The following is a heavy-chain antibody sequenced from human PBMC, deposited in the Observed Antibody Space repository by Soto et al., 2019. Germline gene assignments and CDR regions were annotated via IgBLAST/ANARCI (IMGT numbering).Heavy chain of an antibody. J-gene: IGHJ4*02. CDR3: ARGSGYSQPFGY. Sequence: SETLSLTFTVSGGSISSGGYYWSWIRQHPGKGLEWIGYIYYSGSTYYNPSLKSRVTISVYASKNQFSLKLSSVTAADTAVYYCARGSGYSQPFGYWGQGTLVTVSS. CDR2: IYYSGST. V-gene: IGHV4-31*03. CDR1: GGSISSGGYY. D-gene: IGHD3-22*01.